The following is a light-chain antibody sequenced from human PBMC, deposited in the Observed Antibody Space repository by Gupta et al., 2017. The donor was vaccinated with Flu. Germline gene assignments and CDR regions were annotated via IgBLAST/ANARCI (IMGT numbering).Light chain of an antibody. CDR1: QSVSSSY. J-gene: IGKJ1*01. V-gene: IGKV3-20*01. CDR2: GAS. CDR3: QQRNR. Sequence: EIVLTQSPGTLSLSPGERATLSCRASQSVSSSYLAGDQQKPGQAPRLLIYGASSRATGIQDRFSGSGSGTDFTRTISRMEPEDFEGYYGQQRNRFGQGTKLEIK.